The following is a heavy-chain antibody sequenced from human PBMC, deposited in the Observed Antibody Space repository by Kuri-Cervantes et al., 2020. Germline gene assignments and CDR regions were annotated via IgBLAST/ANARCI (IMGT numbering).Heavy chain of an antibody. CDR3: VKGTFSEDSAYSDC. CDR2: ISSSGSTI. V-gene: IGHV3-48*03. D-gene: IGHD3-22*01. Sequence: GESLKISCAASGFTFSSYEMNWVRQAPGKGLEWVSYISSSGSTIYYADFVEGRFTISRDNSKNTLYLQMNSLRAEDTAMYHCVKGTFSEDSAYSDCWGQGTLVT. CDR1: GFTFSSYE. J-gene: IGHJ4*02.